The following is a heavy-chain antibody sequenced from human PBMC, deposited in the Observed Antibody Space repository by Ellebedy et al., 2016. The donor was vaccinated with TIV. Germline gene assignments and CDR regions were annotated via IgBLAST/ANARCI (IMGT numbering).Heavy chain of an antibody. CDR3: VTRDLRDDCEHFDY. CDR2: ISYDGTTK. V-gene: IGHV3-30*04. D-gene: IGHD5-24*01. J-gene: IGHJ4*02. Sequence: GESLKISCAASGFSFSRFAVNWVRQAPGKGLEWVAAISYDGTTKLYPDSVKGRFTISRDNSRNTVFLRLNSLRPNDTAVYYCVTRDLRDDCEHFDYWGQGTLVTVSS. CDR1: GFSFSRFA.